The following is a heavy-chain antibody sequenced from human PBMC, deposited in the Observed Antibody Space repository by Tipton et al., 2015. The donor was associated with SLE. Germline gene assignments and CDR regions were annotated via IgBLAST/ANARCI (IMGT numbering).Heavy chain of an antibody. CDR3: ARDLAGTGASDI. V-gene: IGHV3-21*03. J-gene: IGHJ3*02. D-gene: IGHD1/OR15-1a*01. CDR2: ISSSSSYI. Sequence: SLRLSCAASGFTFSSYSMNWVRQAPGKGLEWVSSISSSSSYIYYADSVKGRFTISRDNAKNSLYLQMNSLRAEDTAGYYCARDLAGTGASDIWGQGTMVTVSS. CDR1: GFTFSSYS.